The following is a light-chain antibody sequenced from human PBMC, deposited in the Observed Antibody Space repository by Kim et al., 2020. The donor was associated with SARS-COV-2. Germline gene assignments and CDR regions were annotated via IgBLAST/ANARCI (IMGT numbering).Light chain of an antibody. Sequence: APGKTDRITCGGNNIGSKSGNWYQQKPGQAPVLVIYEDSDRPSGIPERFSGSNSGNTATLTISRVEAGDEADYYCQVWDSSSDHPVFGGGTQLTVL. V-gene: IGLV3-21*03. J-gene: IGLJ3*02. CDR2: EDS. CDR3: QVWDSSSDHPV. CDR1: NIGSKS.